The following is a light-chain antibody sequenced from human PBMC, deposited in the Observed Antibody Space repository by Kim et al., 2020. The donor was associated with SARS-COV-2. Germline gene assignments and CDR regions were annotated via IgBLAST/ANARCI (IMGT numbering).Light chain of an antibody. J-gene: IGLJ1*01. CDR1: KLGDKY. CDR3: QAWDSSTYV. V-gene: IGLV3-1*01. CDR2: QDS. Sequence: SVVPGQTARSTCSGDKLGDKYACWYQQKPGQSPVLVIYQDSKRPSGIPERFSGSNSGNTATLTISGTQAMDEADYYCQAWDSSTYVLGTGTKVTVL.